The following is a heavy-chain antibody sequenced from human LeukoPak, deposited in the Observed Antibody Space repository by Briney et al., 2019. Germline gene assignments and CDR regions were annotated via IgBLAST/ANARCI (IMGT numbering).Heavy chain of an antibody. V-gene: IGHV3-30*03. D-gene: IGHD6-25*01. Sequence: AGGSLRLSCTGSGFSFTNYAMHWVSQAPGEGLEWVAVISYDESKIYYADSVKGRFTISRDLSTNTLYLQVNSLTTGDTAMYFCARRPVAAEYFQHWGQGTLVTVSS. CDR3: ARRPVAAEYFQH. CDR1: GFSFTNYA. J-gene: IGHJ1*01. CDR2: ISYDESKI.